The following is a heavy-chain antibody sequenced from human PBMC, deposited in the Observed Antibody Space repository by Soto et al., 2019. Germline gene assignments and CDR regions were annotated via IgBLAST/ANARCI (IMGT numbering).Heavy chain of an antibody. CDR1: GGTFSSYT. CDR3: ARVEGTHLPDY. Sequence: QVQLVQSGAEVKKPGSSVKVSCKASGGTFSSYTISWVRQAPGQGLEWMGRIIPILGIANYAQKFQGRVTITAGKSTSTAYMELSSLRSEDTAVYYCARVEGTHLPDYWGQGTLVTVSS. J-gene: IGHJ4*02. V-gene: IGHV1-69*02. D-gene: IGHD1-1*01. CDR2: IIPILGIA.